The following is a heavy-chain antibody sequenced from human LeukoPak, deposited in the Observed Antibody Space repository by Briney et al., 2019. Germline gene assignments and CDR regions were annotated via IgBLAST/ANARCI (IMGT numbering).Heavy chain of an antibody. D-gene: IGHD3-22*01. CDR3: ARVVQSTDSSGFYLPEYFQH. CDR2: IYHSGST. V-gene: IGHV4-38-2*02. CDR1: GYSISSGYH. Sequence: SETLSLTCTVSGYSISSGYHWGWIRQPPGKGLERIGSIYHSGSTYYNPSLKSRVTISVDTSKIQFSLKLRSVTAADTAVYYCARVVQSTDSSGFYLPEYFQHWGQGTLVTVSS. J-gene: IGHJ1*01.